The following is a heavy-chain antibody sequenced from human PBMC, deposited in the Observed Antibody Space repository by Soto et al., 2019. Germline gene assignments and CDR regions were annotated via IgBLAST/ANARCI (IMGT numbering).Heavy chain of an antibody. CDR2: IYYTGTT. V-gene: IGHV4-59*01. CDR3: ARRYGGNFDY. CDR1: GGSLRGYS. D-gene: IGHD3-16*01. Sequence: PSETLSLTCTVSGGSLRGYSWSWFRQAPGQGLEWVGYIYYTGTTTYNPSLKSRVTISVDTSKNQFSLKLSSVTAADTAVYYCARRYGGNFDYWGQGTLVTVSS. J-gene: IGHJ4*02.